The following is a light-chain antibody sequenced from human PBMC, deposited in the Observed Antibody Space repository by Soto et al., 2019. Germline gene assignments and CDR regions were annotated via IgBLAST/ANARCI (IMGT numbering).Light chain of an antibody. J-gene: IGKJ2*01. CDR1: QSVSSN. CDR3: QLYDSPSYT. V-gene: IGKV3-15*01. CDR2: DAS. Sequence: EIVMTQSPATLSVSPGERATLSCRASQSVSSNLAWYQQKPGQAPRLLIYDASTRATGIPARFSGSGSGTEFTLTISSLQSEDFAVYYCQLYDSPSYTFGQGTKLEIK.